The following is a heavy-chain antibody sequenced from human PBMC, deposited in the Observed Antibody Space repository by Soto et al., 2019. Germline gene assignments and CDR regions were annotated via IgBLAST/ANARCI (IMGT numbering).Heavy chain of an antibody. CDR3: ARYRREAVAGYTLDN. J-gene: IGHJ4*02. V-gene: IGHV4-61*01. Sequence: SETLSLTCTVSGTSLNSGTNYWTWIRQPPGKGLEWIGYVYNSGSTNYNPSLKSRVTISEDTSKSQFSLKVNSMTAADTAVYYCARYRREAVAGYTLDNWGQGILVTVSS. D-gene: IGHD6-13*01. CDR2: VYNSGST. CDR1: GTSLNSGTNY.